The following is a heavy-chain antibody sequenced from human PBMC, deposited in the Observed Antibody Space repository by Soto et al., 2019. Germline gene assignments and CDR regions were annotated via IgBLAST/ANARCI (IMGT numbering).Heavy chain of an antibody. V-gene: IGHV3-48*01. CDR1: GFTFSSYS. Sequence: EVQLVESGGGLVQPGGSLRLSCAASGFTFSSYSMNWVRQAPGKGLEWVSYISSSSSTIYYADSVKGRFTISRDKAKNSLYLQMNSLRAEDTAVYYCARDTPGGWATLGRCYYYYYMDVWGKGTTVTVSS. CDR2: ISSSSSTI. J-gene: IGHJ6*03. CDR3: ARDTPGGWATLGRCYYYYYMDV. D-gene: IGHD5-12*01.